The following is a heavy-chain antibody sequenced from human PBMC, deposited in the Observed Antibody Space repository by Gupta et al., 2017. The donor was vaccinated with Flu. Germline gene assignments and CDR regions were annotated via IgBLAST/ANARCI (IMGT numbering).Heavy chain of an antibody. CDR2: IAGNGSEK. Sequence: QVQLGGSGRRGVQPGRSLRVSGSAFVFPFMHCGMHWVRQAPGKGLEWVAGIAGNGSEKYYTDSVKGRFTISRDNAKNTLYVQMDSLRPEDTAVYYCAKDVDSICTAGFIYSYFDLWGRGTLVTVSS. V-gene: IGHV3-30*18. CDR1: VFPFMHCG. CDR3: AKDVDSICTAGFIYSYFDL. D-gene: IGHD2-8*02. J-gene: IGHJ2*01.